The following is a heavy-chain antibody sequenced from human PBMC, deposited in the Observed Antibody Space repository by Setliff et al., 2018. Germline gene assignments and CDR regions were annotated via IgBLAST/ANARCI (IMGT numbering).Heavy chain of an antibody. D-gene: IGHD3-10*01. CDR3: ARSSYYASGNSHNYYMDV. Sequence: SETLSLTCNVSGGPISSYYWTWIRQPPGKGLEWIGYFYHSGSTNYNPSLKGRVTMTSDTSRNQLSLKLTSVSAADTAIYYCARSSYYASGNSHNYYMDVWGKGTAVTVSS. CDR2: FYHSGST. V-gene: IGHV4-59*08. J-gene: IGHJ6*03. CDR1: GGPISSYY.